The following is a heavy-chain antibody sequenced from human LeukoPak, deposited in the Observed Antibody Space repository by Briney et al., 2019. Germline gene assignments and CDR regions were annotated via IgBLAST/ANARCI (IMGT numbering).Heavy chain of an antibody. CDR2: INPSGGGT. J-gene: IGHJ4*02. CDR3: VRERIGYSSGFPYFDY. Sequence: ASVKVSCKASGYTFTTYYMHWVRQAPGQGLEWMGIINPSGGGTNYAQKFQGRVTMTRDTSTSTVYMELTSLRSDDTAVYFCVRERIGYSSGFPYFDYWGQGTLVTVSS. V-gene: IGHV1-46*01. D-gene: IGHD6-19*01. CDR1: GYTFTTYY.